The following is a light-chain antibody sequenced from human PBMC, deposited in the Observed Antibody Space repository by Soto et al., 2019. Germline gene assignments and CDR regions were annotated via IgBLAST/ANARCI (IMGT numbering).Light chain of an antibody. CDR3: NSYTSSSTNV. CDR1: SSDVGGFNY. Sequence: QSVLTQPASVSGSPGQSITISCTGTSSDVGGFNYVSWYQQHQGKAPKLMIYDVTNRPSGVSYRFSGSKSGNTASLTISGLQAEDEADYYCNSYTSSSTNVFGTGTKVTVL. V-gene: IGLV2-14*03. CDR2: DVT. J-gene: IGLJ1*01.